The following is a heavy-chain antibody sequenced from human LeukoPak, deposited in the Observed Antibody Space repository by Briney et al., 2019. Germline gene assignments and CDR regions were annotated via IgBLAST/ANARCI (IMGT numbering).Heavy chain of an antibody. V-gene: IGHV3-33*01. Sequence: GGSLRLSCAASGFTFSTYGMHWVRQAPGKGLEGVAIVWYDGSNKYYADSVKGRFTISRDNSKNTLYLQMNSLRAEDTAVYYCARGSISGWYYFDYWGQGTLVTVSS. CDR1: GFTFSTYG. CDR3: ARGSISGWYYFDY. CDR2: VWYDGSNK. J-gene: IGHJ4*02. D-gene: IGHD6-19*01.